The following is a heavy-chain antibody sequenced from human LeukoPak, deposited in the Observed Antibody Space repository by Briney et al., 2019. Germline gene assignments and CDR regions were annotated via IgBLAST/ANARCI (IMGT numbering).Heavy chain of an antibody. D-gene: IGHD5-24*01. CDR1: GGSISSGSYY. V-gene: IGHV4-61*02. Sequence: PSETLSLTCIVSGGSISSGSYYWSWIRQPAGKGLEWIGRMYNRGSTNYNPSLRSRVTISVDTSKNQFSLKLSSVTAADTDVYYCARVIEYYYYMDVWGKGTTVTVSS. CDR2: MYNRGST. J-gene: IGHJ6*03. CDR3: ARVIEYYYYMDV.